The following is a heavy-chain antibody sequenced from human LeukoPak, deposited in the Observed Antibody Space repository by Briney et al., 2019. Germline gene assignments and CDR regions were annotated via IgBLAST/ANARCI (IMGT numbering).Heavy chain of an antibody. D-gene: IGHD3-22*01. CDR2: ISSSSSYI. CDR1: GFTFSSYW. V-gene: IGHV3-21*01. CDR3: ATFQTYYYDSSGYYYFDY. Sequence: GGSLRLSCAASGFTFSSYWMSWVRQAPGKGLEWVSSISSSSSYIYYADSVKGRFTISRDNAKNSLYLQMNSLRAEDTAVYYCATFQTYYYDSSGYYYFDYWGQGTLVTVSS. J-gene: IGHJ4*02.